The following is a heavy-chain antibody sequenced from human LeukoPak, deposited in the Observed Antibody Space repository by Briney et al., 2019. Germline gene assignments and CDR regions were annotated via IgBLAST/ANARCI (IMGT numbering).Heavy chain of an antibody. V-gene: IGHV1-46*01. CDR2: INPAGGST. CDR1: GYTFTSYY. Sequence: ASVKLSCKASGYTFTSYYIHWVRQAPGEGLEWMGIINPAGGSTTYAQKFQGSRLTLTRDTSTSTVYMELSSLRSEDTAVYYCARGRGVHDSHTYDYFDYWGQGSLVTVSS. J-gene: IGHJ4*02. D-gene: IGHD3-22*01. CDR3: ARGRGVHDSHTYDYFDY.